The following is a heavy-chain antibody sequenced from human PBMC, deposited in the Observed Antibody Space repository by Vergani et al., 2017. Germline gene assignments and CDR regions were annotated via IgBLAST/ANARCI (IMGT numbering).Heavy chain of an antibody. D-gene: IGHD2-2*01. J-gene: IGHJ6*02. CDR2: ISAYNGNT. Sequence: QVQLVQSGAEVKKPGASVKVSCKASGYPFTSYGISWVRQAPGQGLEWMGWISAYNGNTNYAQKLQGRVTMTTDTSTSTAYMELRSLRSDDTAVYYCAIDPHIVVVPAAPYYYYYYGMDVWGQVTTVSVSS. V-gene: IGHV1-18*04. CDR3: AIDPHIVVVPAAPYYYYYYGMDV. CDR1: GYPFTSYG.